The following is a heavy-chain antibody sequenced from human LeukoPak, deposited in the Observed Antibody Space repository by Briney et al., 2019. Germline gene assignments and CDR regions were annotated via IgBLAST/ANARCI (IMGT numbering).Heavy chain of an antibody. D-gene: IGHD3-16*02. CDR3: ARGHRYDYVWGSYRQRTPNAFDI. J-gene: IGHJ3*02. CDR2: INHSGST. Sequence: PSETLSLTCTVSGGSISSSSYYWGWIRQPPGKGLEWIGEINHSGSTNYNPSLKSRVTISVDTSKNQFSLKLSSVTAADTAVYYCARGHRYDYVWGSYRQRTPNAFDIWGQGTMVTVSS. CDR1: GGSISSSSYY. V-gene: IGHV4-39*07.